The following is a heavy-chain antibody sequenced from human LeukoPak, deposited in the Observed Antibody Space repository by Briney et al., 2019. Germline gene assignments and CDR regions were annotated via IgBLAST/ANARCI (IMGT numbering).Heavy chain of an antibody. Sequence: SVKVSCKASGGTFSSYAISWVRQAPGQGLEWTGGIIPIFGTANYAQKFQGRVTITADKSTSTAYMELSSLRSEDTAVYYCARDGCSSTSCYPYNWFDPWGQGTLVTVSS. CDR2: IIPIFGTA. V-gene: IGHV1-69*06. D-gene: IGHD2-2*01. CDR3: ARDGCSSTSCYPYNWFDP. J-gene: IGHJ5*02. CDR1: GGTFSSYA.